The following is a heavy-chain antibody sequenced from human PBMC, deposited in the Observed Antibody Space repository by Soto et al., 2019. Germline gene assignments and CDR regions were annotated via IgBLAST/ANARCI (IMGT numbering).Heavy chain of an antibody. CDR1: GFNFSSYA. CDR3: AKCFGGMLATHFDY. V-gene: IGHV3-23*01. D-gene: IGHD2-8*01. CDR2: ISGSGGST. Sequence: GGSLRLSCAASGFNFSSYAMRWVRQAPGKGLEWVSAISGSGGSTYYADSVKGRFTISRDNSKNTLYLQMNSLRAEDTAVYYCAKCFGGMLATHFDYWGQGTLVTVSS. J-gene: IGHJ4*02.